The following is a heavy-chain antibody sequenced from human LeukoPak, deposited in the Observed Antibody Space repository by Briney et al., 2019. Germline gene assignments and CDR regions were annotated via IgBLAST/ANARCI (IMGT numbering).Heavy chain of an antibody. V-gene: IGHV3-43D*03. J-gene: IGHJ6*03. D-gene: IGHD4-23*01. CDR2: ISWDGGST. CDR3: AKDLRGYGGYMDV. CDR1: GFTFDDYA. Sequence: GGSLRLSCAASGFTFDDYAMHSVRQAPGKGLEWVSLISWDGGSTYYADSVKGRFAISRDNSKNSLYLQMNSLRAEDTALYYCAKDLRGYGGYMDVWGKGTTVTVSS.